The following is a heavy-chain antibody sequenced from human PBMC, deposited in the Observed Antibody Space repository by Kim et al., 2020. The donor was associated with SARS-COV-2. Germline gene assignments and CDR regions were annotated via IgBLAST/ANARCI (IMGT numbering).Heavy chain of an antibody. CDR3: ATTNSSPRVVYAIDI. Sequence: SETLSLTCAVSGGSISSSNWWSWVRQPPGKGLEWIGEIYHSGSTNYNPSLKSRVTISVDKSKNQFSLKLSSVTAADTAVYYCATTNSSPRVVYAIDIWGQGTMVTVSA. CDR2: IYHSGST. V-gene: IGHV4-4*02. D-gene: IGHD2-8*02. CDR1: GGSISSSNW. J-gene: IGHJ3*02.